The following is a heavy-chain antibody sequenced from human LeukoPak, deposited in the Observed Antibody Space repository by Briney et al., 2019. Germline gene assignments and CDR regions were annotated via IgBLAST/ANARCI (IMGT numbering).Heavy chain of an antibody. CDR2: IYTSGST. Sequence: PSETLSLTCTVSGGSISSYYWSWIRQPAGKGPEWIGRIYTSGSTNYNPSLKSRVTMSVDTSKNQFSLKLSSVTAADTAVYYCARDEYYYGSGSRRGMDVWGKGTTVTVSS. CDR1: GGSISSYY. J-gene: IGHJ6*03. D-gene: IGHD3-10*01. CDR3: ARDEYYYGSGSRRGMDV. V-gene: IGHV4-4*07.